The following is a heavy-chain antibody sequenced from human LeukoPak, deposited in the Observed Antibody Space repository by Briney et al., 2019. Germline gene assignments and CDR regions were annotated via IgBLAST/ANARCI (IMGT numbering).Heavy chain of an antibody. D-gene: IGHD3-10*01. CDR3: ARGITLIRGLIITWFDP. CDR2: MDPNSGNT. J-gene: IGHJ5*02. Sequence: ASVKVSCKSSGYIFTSYDIYWVRQATGQGLEWMGWMDPNSGNTGYAQKFQGRVTMTTNTSISTAYMELSSLRSEDTAEYYCARGITLIRGLIITWFDPWGPGTLVAVSS. V-gene: IGHV1-8*01. CDR1: GYIFTSYD.